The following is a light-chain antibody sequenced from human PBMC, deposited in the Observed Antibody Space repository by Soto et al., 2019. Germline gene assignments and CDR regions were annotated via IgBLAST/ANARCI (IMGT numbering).Light chain of an antibody. CDR2: EVS. J-gene: IGLJ3*02. V-gene: IGLV2-14*01. Sequence: QSVLTQPASVSGSPGQSITISCTGTSSDVGGYNYVSWYQQHPGKAPKLIIYEVSNRPSGVSNRFSGSKSGNTASLTISGLQAEDEADYYCSSYTTGGTLVVFGGGTKLTVL. CDR1: SSDVGGYNY. CDR3: SSYTTGGTLVV.